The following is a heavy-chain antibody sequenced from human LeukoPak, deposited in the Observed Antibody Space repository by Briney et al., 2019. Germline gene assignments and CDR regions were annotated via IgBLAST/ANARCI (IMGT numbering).Heavy chain of an antibody. CDR2: ISAYNGNT. D-gene: IGHD3-3*01. CDR1: GYTFTSYV. V-gene: IGHV1-18*01. Sequence: GASVKVSCKASGYTFTSYVISWVRQAPGQGLEWMGWISAYNGNTNYAQKLQSRVTMTTDTSTSTAYMELRSLRSDDTAVYYCARDPRFLEWSPRANYYYYGMDVWGQGTTVTVSS. J-gene: IGHJ6*02. CDR3: ARDPRFLEWSPRANYYYYGMDV.